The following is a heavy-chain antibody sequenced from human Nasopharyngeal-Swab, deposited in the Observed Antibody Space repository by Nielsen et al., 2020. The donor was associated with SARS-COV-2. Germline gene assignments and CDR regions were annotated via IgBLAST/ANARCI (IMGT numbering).Heavy chain of an antibody. V-gene: IGHV4-61*01. Sequence: SETLSLTCTVSGGSVSSGSYYWSLIRRPPGKGLEWIGYIYYSGSTNYNPSLKSRVTISVDTSKNQFYLRLSSVTAADTAVYYCARQGIRGRSYVVYDIDVWGQGTAVTVSS. CDR1: GGSVSSGSYY. D-gene: IGHD1-26*01. CDR3: ARQGIRGRSYVVYDIDV. CDR2: IYYSGST. J-gene: IGHJ6*02.